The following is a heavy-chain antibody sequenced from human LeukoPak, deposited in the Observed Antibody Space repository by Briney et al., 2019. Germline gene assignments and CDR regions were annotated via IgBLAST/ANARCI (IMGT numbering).Heavy chain of an antibody. D-gene: IGHD3-22*01. V-gene: IGHV3-15*07. CDR3: STTYYYDSSEGY. CDR2: IKSKTDGGTT. Sequence: GGSLRLSCAASGFTFSNAWMNWVRHAPGKGLEWVGRIKSKTDGGTTDYAAPVKGRFTISRDDSKNTLYLQMNSLKTEETAVYYCSTTYYYDSSEGYWGQGTLVTVSS. CDR1: GFTFSNAW. J-gene: IGHJ4*02.